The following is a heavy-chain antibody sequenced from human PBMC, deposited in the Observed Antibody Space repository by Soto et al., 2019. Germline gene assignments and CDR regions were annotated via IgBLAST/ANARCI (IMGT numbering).Heavy chain of an antibody. J-gene: IGHJ3*01. V-gene: IGHV3-7*04. CDR2: IKQDGSEK. D-gene: IGHD2-8*01. CDR3: ARDGLYCTYADCRGDAYDV. Sequence: EVQLVGSGGGLVQPGGSLRLSCVASGFTFRTYWMTWVRQAPGKGLEWVANIKQDGSEKYYVDSVRGRFAISRDNAKDSLYLQRNSLTVEDTAVYYCARDGLYCTYADCRGDAYDVWDQGTMVTVSS. CDR1: GFTFRTYW.